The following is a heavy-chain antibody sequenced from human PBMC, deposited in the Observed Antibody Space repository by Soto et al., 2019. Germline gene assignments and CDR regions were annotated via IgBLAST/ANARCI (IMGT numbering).Heavy chain of an antibody. D-gene: IGHD2-8*01. CDR3: ARMVSGRFDP. J-gene: IGHJ5*02. CDR2: IYYSGST. Sequence: SETLSLTCTVSGGSISSYYWSWIRQPPGKGLEWIGYIYYSGSTNYNPSLKSRVTISVDTSKNQFSLKLSSVTAADTAVYYCARMVSGRFDPWGQGTLVTVSS. CDR1: GGSISSYY. V-gene: IGHV4-59*01.